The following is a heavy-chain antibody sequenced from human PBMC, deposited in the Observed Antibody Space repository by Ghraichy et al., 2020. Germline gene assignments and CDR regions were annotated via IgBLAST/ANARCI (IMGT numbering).Heavy chain of an antibody. Sequence: SETLSLTCTVSGGSISSDDYYWSWIRHHPGKGLEYIGYSHYSGSTDYNPSLRSRVIISVDRSKNQFSLNLSSVTAADTAVYYCAREIQNKGVVVETKRWLDPWGQGILVTVSS. V-gene: IGHV4-30-4*01. CDR2: SHYSGST. CDR3: AREIQNKGVVVETKRWLDP. CDR1: GGSISSDDYY. D-gene: IGHD2-15*01. J-gene: IGHJ5*02.